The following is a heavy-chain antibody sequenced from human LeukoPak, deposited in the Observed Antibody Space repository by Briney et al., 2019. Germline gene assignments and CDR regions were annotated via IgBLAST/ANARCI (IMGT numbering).Heavy chain of an antibody. V-gene: IGHV3-7*01. CDR2: IKRDGSAK. J-gene: IGHJ2*01. CDR3: ARDQRYFDWLSPSFGL. Sequence: PGGSLRLSCAASGLTFSSYWMSWVRQAPGKGLEWVANIKRDGSAKYYVDSVKGRFTISRDNAKNSLYLQMNSLRAEDTAVYFCARDQRYFDWLSPSFGLWGRGTLVTVSS. D-gene: IGHD3-9*01. CDR1: GLTFSSYW.